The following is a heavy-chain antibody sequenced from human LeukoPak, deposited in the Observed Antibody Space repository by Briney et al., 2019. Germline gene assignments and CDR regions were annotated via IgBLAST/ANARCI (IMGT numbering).Heavy chain of an antibody. V-gene: IGHV3-23*01. CDR1: GFTFSSYA. Sequence: GSLRLSCAASGFTFSSYAMSWVRPAPGKGLEWVSAISGSGGSTYYADSVKGRFTISRDNSKNTLYLQMNSLRAEDTAVYYCAKDNDSSGYYDYWGQGTLVTVSS. J-gene: IGHJ4*02. CDR3: AKDNDSSGYYDY. CDR2: ISGSGGST. D-gene: IGHD3-22*01.